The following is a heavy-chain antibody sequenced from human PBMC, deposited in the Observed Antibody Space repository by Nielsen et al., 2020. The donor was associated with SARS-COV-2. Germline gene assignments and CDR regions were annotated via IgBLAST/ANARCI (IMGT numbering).Heavy chain of an antibody. CDR2: ISSSGSTI. CDR3: ARDHAGANNHWNCLLYYYYGMDV. D-gene: IGHD1-7*01. V-gene: IGHV3-48*03. Sequence: VRQAPGKGLEWVSYISSSGSTIYYADSVKGRFTISRDNAKNSLYLQMNSLRAEDTAVYYCARDHAGANNHWNCLLYYYYGMDVWGQGTTVTVSS. J-gene: IGHJ6*02.